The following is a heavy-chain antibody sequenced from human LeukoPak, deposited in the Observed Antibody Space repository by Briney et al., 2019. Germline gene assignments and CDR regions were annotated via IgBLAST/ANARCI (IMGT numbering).Heavy chain of an antibody. CDR3: ARASGSYVGDYFDY. D-gene: IGHD1-26*01. Sequence: ASVKVSCKASGYTFTSYGISWVRQAPGQGLEWMGWISAYNGNTNYAQKLQGRVTMTTDTSTSTAYMELSSLRSEDTAVYYCARASGSYVGDYFDYWSQGTLVTVSS. J-gene: IGHJ4*02. V-gene: IGHV1-18*01. CDR2: ISAYNGNT. CDR1: GYTFTSYG.